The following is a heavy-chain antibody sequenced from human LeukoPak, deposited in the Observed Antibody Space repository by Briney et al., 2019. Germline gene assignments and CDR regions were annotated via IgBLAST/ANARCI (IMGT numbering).Heavy chain of an antibody. Sequence: SETLSLTCTVSGGSISGGAYYWSWIRQPPGKGLEWIGYIYYSGSTNYNPSLKSRVTISVDTSKNQFSLKLSSVTAADTAVYYCARGGRTVLDYWGQGTLVTVSS. CDR1: GGSISGGAYY. CDR2: IYYSGST. J-gene: IGHJ4*02. CDR3: ARGGRTVLDY. V-gene: IGHV4-61*08. D-gene: IGHD3/OR15-3a*01.